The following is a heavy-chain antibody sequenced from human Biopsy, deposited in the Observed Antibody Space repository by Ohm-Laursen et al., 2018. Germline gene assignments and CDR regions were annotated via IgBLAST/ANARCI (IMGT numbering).Heavy chain of an antibody. CDR3: ARVPAYPSIDGYFGLDL. Sequence: ASVKVSCKASGYTFAGYYLHSVRQAPGHGLEWMGWINPNSGNANYAQSFQGRLTVTRDTSISTAYMELTSLTFDDTAIYYCARVPAYPSIDGYFGLDLWGQGTLVTVSS. D-gene: IGHD3-9*01. V-gene: IGHV1-2*02. CDR2: INPNSGNA. CDR1: GYTFAGYY. J-gene: IGHJ4*02.